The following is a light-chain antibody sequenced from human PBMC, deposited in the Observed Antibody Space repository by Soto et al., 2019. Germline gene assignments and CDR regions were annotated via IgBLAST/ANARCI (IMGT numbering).Light chain of an antibody. Sequence: EIVLTQSAATLSLSPGERATLSCRASQSVSSYLAWYQQKPGQAPRLLIYDAFNRATGIPARFSGSGSGTDFTLTISSLEPEDFVVYYCQHRRNWPWTFGQGTKVDIK. V-gene: IGKV3-11*01. J-gene: IGKJ1*01. CDR2: DAF. CDR1: QSVSSY. CDR3: QHRRNWPWT.